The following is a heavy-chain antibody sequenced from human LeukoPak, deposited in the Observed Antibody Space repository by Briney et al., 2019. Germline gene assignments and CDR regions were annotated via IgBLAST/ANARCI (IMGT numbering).Heavy chain of an antibody. V-gene: IGHV4-59*01. CDR3: ARVEMATTSRNWFDP. CDR2: IYYSGST. Sequence: SETLSLXCTVSGGSISSYYWSWIRQPPGKGLEWIGYIYYSGSTNYNPSLKSRVTISVDTSKNQFSLKLSSVTAADTAVYYCARVEMATTSRNWFDPWGQGTLVTVSS. CDR1: GGSISSYY. D-gene: IGHD5-24*01. J-gene: IGHJ5*02.